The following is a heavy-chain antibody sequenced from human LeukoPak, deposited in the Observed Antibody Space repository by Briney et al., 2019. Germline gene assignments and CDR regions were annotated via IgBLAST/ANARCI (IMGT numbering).Heavy chain of an antibody. D-gene: IGHD2-21*02. J-gene: IGHJ4*02. Sequence: ASVKVSCKVSGYTLTELSMHWVRQAPGKGLEWMGGSDPEDGETIYAQKFQGRVTMTEDTSTDTAYMELSSLRSEDTAVYYCATDVVAYCGGDCYIHWGQGTLVTVSS. CDR2: SDPEDGET. V-gene: IGHV1-24*01. CDR3: ATDVVAYCGGDCYIH. CDR1: GYTLTELS.